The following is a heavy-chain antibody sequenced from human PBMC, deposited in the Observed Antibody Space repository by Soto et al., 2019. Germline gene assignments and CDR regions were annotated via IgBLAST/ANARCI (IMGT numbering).Heavy chain of an antibody. CDR1: GFTFSSYW. CDR3: ARDPGPPYYVLYYYMDV. CDR2: INSDGSST. Sequence: GGSLRLSCAASGFTFSSYWMHWVRQAPGKGLVWVSRINSDGSSTSYADSVKGRFTISRDNAKNTLYLQMNSLRAEDTAVYYCARDPGPPYYVLYYYMDVWGKGTTVTVSS. D-gene: IGHD3-10*02. J-gene: IGHJ6*03. V-gene: IGHV3-74*01.